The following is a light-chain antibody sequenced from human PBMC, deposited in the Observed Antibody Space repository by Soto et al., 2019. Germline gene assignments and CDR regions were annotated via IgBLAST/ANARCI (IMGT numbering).Light chain of an antibody. CDR1: SSDVGGYDY. V-gene: IGLV2-8*01. CDR3: SSYTGGNPSYV. J-gene: IGLJ7*01. Sequence: QSALTQPPSASGSPGQSVTISCTGTSSDVGGYDYVSWYQQHPGKAPKLMIYEVTIRPSGVSDRFSGSKSGNTASLTVSGLQSEDEADYYCSSYTGGNPSYVFGIGTQLTVL. CDR2: EVT.